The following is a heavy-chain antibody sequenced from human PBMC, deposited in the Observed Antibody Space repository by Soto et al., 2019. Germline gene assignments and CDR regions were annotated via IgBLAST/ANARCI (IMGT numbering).Heavy chain of an antibody. Sequence: QVQLQESGPGLVKPSETLSLPCTVSGGSISSYYWSWIRQPPGKGLEWIGYIYYSGSTNYNPSLKSRVTISVDTSKNQFSLRLSSVTAADTAVYYCARDRMFDYWGQGTLVTVSS. CDR1: GGSISSYY. V-gene: IGHV4-59*01. CDR2: IYYSGST. CDR3: ARDRMFDY. J-gene: IGHJ4*02.